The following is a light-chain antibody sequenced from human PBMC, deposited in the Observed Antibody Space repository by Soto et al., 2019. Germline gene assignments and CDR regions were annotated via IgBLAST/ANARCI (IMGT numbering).Light chain of an antibody. Sequence: EIVMTQSPGTLSLSLGETATLSCGASQSVSSNLAWYQQNPGQAPRLLIYGASTRATDIPARFSGSGSGTEFTLTISGLQSEDFAVHYCQQYHNWVTFGGGTKVDIK. J-gene: IGKJ4*01. V-gene: IGKV3D-15*01. CDR2: GAS. CDR1: QSVSSN. CDR3: QQYHNWVT.